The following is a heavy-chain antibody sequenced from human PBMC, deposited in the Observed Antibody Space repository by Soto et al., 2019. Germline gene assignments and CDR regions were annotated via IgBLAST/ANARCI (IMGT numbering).Heavy chain of an antibody. CDR1: GFTFSSYA. V-gene: IGHV3-23*01. CDR3: AKDRGTMIVVVTEAFDY. D-gene: IGHD3-22*01. J-gene: IGHJ4*02. Sequence: VGSLRLSCAASGFTFSSYAMSWVRQAPGKGLEWVSAISGSGGSTYYADSVKGRFTISRDNSKNTLYLQMNSLRAEDTAVYYCAKDRGTMIVVVTEAFDYWGQGTLVTVSS. CDR2: ISGSGGST.